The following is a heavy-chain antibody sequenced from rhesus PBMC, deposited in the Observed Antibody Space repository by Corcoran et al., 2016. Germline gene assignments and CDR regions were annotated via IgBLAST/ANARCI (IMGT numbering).Heavy chain of an antibody. V-gene: IGHV3S42*01. CDR1: GFTFSSYW. Sequence: EVQLVESGGGLAKPGGYLRLSCAASGFTFSSYWMNWVRQTPRKGLEWISAINSGWGSTNSAASMKGRFTISRDNSTNTLSLQMNSLRAEDTAVYYCAKEPTVTTSGYWGQGVLVTVSS. CDR2: INSGWGST. J-gene: IGHJ4*01. CDR3: AKEPTVTTSGY. D-gene: IGHD4-35*01.